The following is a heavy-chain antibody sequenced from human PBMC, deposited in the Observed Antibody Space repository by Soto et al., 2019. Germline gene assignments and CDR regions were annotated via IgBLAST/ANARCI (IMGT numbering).Heavy chain of an antibody. CDR1: GGTFSSYA. CDR2: IIPIFGTA. J-gene: IGHJ6*02. V-gene: IGHV1-69*13. CDR3: ARAGGTIFRATDYYGMDV. D-gene: IGHD3-3*01. Sequence: SVKVSCKASGGTFSSYAISWVRQAPGQGLEWMGGIIPIFGTANYAQKFQGRVTITADESTSTAYMELSSLRSEDTAVYYCARAGGTIFRATDYYGMDVWGQGTTVTVSS.